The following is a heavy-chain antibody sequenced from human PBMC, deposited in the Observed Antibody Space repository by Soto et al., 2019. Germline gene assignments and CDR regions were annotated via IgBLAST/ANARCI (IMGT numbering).Heavy chain of an antibody. CDR1: GGSISSYF. D-gene: IGHD6-13*01. CDR2: VYYTGTT. J-gene: IGHJ4*02. CDR3: ARDLAAVPRAFDY. Sequence: PSETLSLTCTVSGGSISSYFYIWVRQPSGKGLEWIGSVYYTGTTDYNPSLKSRVTISVDTSKTQFSLNLRSVTAADTAVYYCARDLAAVPRAFDYWGRGTLVTVSS. V-gene: IGHV4-59*01.